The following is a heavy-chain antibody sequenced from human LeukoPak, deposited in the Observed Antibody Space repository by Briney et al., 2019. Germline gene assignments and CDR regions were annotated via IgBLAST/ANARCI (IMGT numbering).Heavy chain of an antibody. D-gene: IGHD5/OR15-5a*01. CDR3: AKVASMDGVADFDI. CDR1: GITFSSYA. Sequence: SVKVSCAASGITFSSYAMSWVRQAPGQGLEWMGGIIPIFGTANYVQKFQGRVTITADESTSTAYMQLSSLRSEDTAVYYCAKVASMDGVADFDIWGQGTMVTVSS. CDR2: IIPIFGTA. V-gene: IGHV1-69*13. J-gene: IGHJ3*02.